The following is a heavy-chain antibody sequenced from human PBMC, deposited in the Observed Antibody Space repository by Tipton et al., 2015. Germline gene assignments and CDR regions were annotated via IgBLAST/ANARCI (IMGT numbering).Heavy chain of an antibody. Sequence: SLRLSCAASGFTFSNYAMTWVRQAPGKGLEWVSSLSGGRVSTYYADSVKGRFTISRDNSKNTLYLQMNSLSADDTAVYYCAKAREMATETTPNDYWGQGTLVTVSS. D-gene: IGHD5-24*01. CDR1: GFTFSNYA. V-gene: IGHV3-23*01. CDR2: LSGGRVST. CDR3: AKAREMATETTPNDY. J-gene: IGHJ4*02.